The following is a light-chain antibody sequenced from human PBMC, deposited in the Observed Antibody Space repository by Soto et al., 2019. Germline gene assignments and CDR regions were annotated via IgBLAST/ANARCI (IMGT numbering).Light chain of an antibody. CDR3: QQHYSDPLT. V-gene: IGKV4-1*01. CDR1: QSVLYSSKNKNS. Sequence: DIVMTQSPDSLAVSLGERATINCKSSQSVLYSSKNKNSLVWYQQKPGQPPKLLIYWASTRESGVPDRFSGSGSGTDFTLTISSLQAEDVAVYYCQQHYSDPLTFGGGTKVEIK. J-gene: IGKJ4*01. CDR2: WAS.